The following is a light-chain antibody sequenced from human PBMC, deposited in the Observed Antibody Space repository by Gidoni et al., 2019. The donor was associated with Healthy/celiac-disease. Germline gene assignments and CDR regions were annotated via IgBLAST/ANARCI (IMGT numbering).Light chain of an antibody. CDR1: QSVSSSY. Sequence: EIVLTPSPGTLSLSPGERATLPFRASQSVSSSYLAWYQQKPGQAPRLLIYGASSRATGIPDRFSGSGSGTDFTLTISRLEPEDFAVYYCQQYGSSPSYTFGQGTKLEIK. V-gene: IGKV3-20*01. J-gene: IGKJ2*01. CDR3: QQYGSSPSYT. CDR2: GAS.